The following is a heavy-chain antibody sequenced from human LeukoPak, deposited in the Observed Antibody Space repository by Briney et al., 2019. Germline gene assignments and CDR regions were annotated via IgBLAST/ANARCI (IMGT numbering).Heavy chain of an antibody. CDR3: ARVSDYYYGMDV. CDR1: GGSVSSGSYY. J-gene: IGHJ6*02. V-gene: IGHV4-61*01. Sequence: KPSETLSLTCTVSGGSVSSGSYYWSWIRQPPGKGLEWIGYIYYSGSTNYNPSLKSRVTISVDTSKNQFSLKLSSVTAADTAVYYCARVSDYYYGMDVWGQGTTVTVSS. CDR2: IYYSGST.